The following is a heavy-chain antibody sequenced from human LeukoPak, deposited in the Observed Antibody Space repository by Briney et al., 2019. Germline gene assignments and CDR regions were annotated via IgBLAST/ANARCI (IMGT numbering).Heavy chain of an antibody. D-gene: IGHD4-17*01. CDR1: GYTFTSYG. V-gene: IGHV1-18*04. CDR3: ARDPTVTGEVDY. J-gene: IGHJ4*02. Sequence: ASVKVSCKASGYTFTSYGISWVRQAPGQGLDWMGWISAYNGNTNYAQKLQGRVTMTTDTSTSTAYMELRSLRSDDTAVYYCARDPTVTGEVDYWGQGTLVTVSS. CDR2: ISAYNGNT.